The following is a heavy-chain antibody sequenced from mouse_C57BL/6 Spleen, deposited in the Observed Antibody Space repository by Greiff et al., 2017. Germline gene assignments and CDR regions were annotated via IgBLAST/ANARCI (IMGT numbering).Heavy chain of an antibody. Sequence: VQLQQSGAELVRPGASVTLSCKASGYTFTDYEMHWVKQTPVHGLEWIGAIDPEPGGTAYNQKFKGKAILTADKSSSTAYMELRSLTSEDSAVYYCTREDDGYFLYAMDYWGQGTSVTVSS. CDR2: IDPEPGGT. J-gene: IGHJ4*01. CDR1: GYTFTDYE. V-gene: IGHV1-15*01. D-gene: IGHD2-3*01. CDR3: TREDDGYFLYAMDY.